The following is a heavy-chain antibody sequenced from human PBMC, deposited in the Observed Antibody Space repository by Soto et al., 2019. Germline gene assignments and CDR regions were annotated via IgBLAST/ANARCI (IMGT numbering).Heavy chain of an antibody. Sequence: GGSLRLSCAASGFTFGSRAMTWVRQAPGEGLQWVSTITDTGGDAKYADSVRGRFVISRDNSKKTLYLQMTSLTAEDSAMYYCARGSTDSYPGSRIFDFWGRGTLVTVSS. CDR2: ITDTGGDA. V-gene: IGHV3-23*01. D-gene: IGHD3-10*01. J-gene: IGHJ4*02. CDR1: GFTFGSRA. CDR3: ARGSTDSYPGSRIFDF.